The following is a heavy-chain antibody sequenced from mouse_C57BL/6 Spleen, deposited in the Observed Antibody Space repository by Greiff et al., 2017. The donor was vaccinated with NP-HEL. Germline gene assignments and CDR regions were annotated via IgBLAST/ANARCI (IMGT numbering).Heavy chain of an antibody. J-gene: IGHJ4*01. V-gene: IGHV1-82*01. CDR1: GYAFSSSW. D-gene: IGHD1-1*01. CDR2: IYPGDGDT. CDR3: AITTPDAMDY. Sequence: VQLQQSGPELVKPGASVKISCKASGYAFSSSWMNWVKQRPGKGLEWIGRIYPGDGDTNYNGKFKGKATLTADKSSSTAYMQLSSLTSEDSAVYFCAITTPDAMDYWGQGTSVTVSS.